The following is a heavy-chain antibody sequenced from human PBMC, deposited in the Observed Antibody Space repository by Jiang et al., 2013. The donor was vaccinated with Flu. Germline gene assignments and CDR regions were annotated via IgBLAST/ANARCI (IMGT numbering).Heavy chain of an antibody. CDR1: GYTFTSYG. CDR3: ARDPGSTSEILRYFDWLLAPKVNYYYYYGMDV. Sequence: GASVKVSCKASGYTFTSYGISWVRQAPGQGLEWMGWISAYNGNTNYAQKLQGRVTMTTDTSTSTAYMELRSLRSDDTAVYYCARDPGSTSEILRYFDWLLAPKVNYYYYYGMDVWGQGTTVTVSS. CDR2: ISAYNGNT. J-gene: IGHJ6*02. V-gene: IGHV1-18*01. D-gene: IGHD3-9*01.